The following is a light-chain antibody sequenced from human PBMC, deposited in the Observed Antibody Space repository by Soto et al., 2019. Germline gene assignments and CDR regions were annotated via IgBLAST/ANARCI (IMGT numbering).Light chain of an antibody. CDR2: DAS. Sequence: EIVLTQSPGTLSLSPGERATLSCSPSQSASSSYLAWYQQKPGQAPRLLMYDASNRATGFPARFSGSGSGTDFTLTISSLQSEDFAVYYCQQYNKWPITFGQGTRLEIK. J-gene: IGKJ5*01. V-gene: IGKV3-15*01. CDR1: QSASSSY. CDR3: QQYNKWPIT.